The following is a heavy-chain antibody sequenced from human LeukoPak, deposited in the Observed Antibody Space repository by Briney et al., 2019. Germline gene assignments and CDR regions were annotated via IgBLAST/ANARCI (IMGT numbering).Heavy chain of an antibody. J-gene: IGHJ6*03. D-gene: IGHD3-10*01. CDR1: GYTFTSYD. CDR2: ISAYNGNT. Sequence: GASVKVSCKASGYTFTSYDINWVRQATGQGLEWMGWISAYNGNTNYAQKLQGRVTMTTDTSTSTAYMELRSLRSDDTAVYYCARDVRELLWFGELWVYYYYYMDVWGKGTTVTVSS. V-gene: IGHV1-18*01. CDR3: ARDVRELLWFGELWVYYYYYMDV.